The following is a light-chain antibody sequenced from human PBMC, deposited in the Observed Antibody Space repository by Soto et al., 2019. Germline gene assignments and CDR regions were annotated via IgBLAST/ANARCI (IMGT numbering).Light chain of an antibody. CDR1: QRVSSRY. Sequence: VLTQSPVTLSLAPGDRATLSCRASQRVSSRYLAWYEQKPGQAPSLLIFGASSSATGVPDRFSGSVSGTDLTITISRLEPEDGEVYYGQQYGSPPWTFGQGTKVDIK. CDR2: GAS. J-gene: IGKJ1*01. CDR3: QQYGSPPWT. V-gene: IGKV3-20*01.